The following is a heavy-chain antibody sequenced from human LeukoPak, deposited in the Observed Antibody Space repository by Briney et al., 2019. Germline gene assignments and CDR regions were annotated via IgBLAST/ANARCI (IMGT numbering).Heavy chain of an antibody. CDR2: IKQDGSEK. Sequence: GGSLRLSCAASGFTFSSYWMSWVRQAPGKGLEWVANIKQDGSEKYYVDSVKGRFTISRDNAKNSLYLQMNSLRAEDTAVYYCARVHTYYYDSSGYFDYWGQGTLVTVSS. D-gene: IGHD3-22*01. V-gene: IGHV3-7*01. J-gene: IGHJ4*02. CDR1: GFTFSSYW. CDR3: ARVHTYYYDSSGYFDY.